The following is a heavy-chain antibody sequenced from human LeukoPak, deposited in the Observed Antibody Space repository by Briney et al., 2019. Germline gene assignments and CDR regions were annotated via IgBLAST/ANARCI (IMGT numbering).Heavy chain of an antibody. CDR1: GYTFTGYY. V-gene: IGHV1-2*02. CDR3: ARDDVTTEGAIDY. J-gene: IGHJ4*02. D-gene: IGHD4-17*01. CDR2: INPNSGGT. Sequence: ASVKVSCKASGYTFTGYYMHWVRQAPGQGLEWMGWINPNSGGTNYAQKFQGRVTMTRDTSISTAYMELSRLRSDDTAVYYCARDDVTTEGAIDYWGQGTLVTVSS.